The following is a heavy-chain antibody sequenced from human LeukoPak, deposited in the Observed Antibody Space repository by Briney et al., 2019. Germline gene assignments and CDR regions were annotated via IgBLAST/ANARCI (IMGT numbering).Heavy chain of an antibody. J-gene: IGHJ4*02. Sequence: SVKVSCKASGGTFSSYAISWVRQAPGQGLEWMGGIIPIFGTANYAQKFQGRVTITADKSTSTAYMELSSLRSEDTAVHYCARVSGYCSSTSCTSFDYWGQGTLVTVSS. CDR2: IIPIFGTA. D-gene: IGHD2-2*01. CDR3: ARVSGYCSSTSCTSFDY. V-gene: IGHV1-69*06. CDR1: GGTFSSYA.